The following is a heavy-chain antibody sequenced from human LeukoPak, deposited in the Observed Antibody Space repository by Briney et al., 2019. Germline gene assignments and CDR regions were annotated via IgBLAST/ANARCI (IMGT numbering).Heavy chain of an antibody. V-gene: IGHV5-51*01. Sequence: GESLKISCKGSGYSFTSYWIGWVRPMPGKGLEWMGIIYPGDSDTRYSPSFQGQVTISADKCISTAYLQWSSLKAADTAMYYCARSISGWYFDYCGQGTLVTVSP. D-gene: IGHD6-19*01. CDR2: IYPGDSDT. J-gene: IGHJ4*02. CDR1: GYSFTSYW. CDR3: ARSISGWYFDY.